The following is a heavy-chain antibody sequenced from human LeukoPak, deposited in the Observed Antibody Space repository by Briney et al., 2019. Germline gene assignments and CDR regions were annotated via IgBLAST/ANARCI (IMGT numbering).Heavy chain of an antibody. V-gene: IGHV4-34*01. CDR3: ARGYTERGSGPSYFDY. CDR2: IDHSGST. Sequence: PSETLSLTCAVYGGSFSGYYWSWIRRPPGNGLEWSGEIDHSGSTNYNPSLKSRVTISVDTSKNQFSLKLSSVTAADTAVYYCARGYTERGSGPSYFDYWGQGTLVTVSS. CDR1: GGSFSGYY. D-gene: IGHD2-15*01. J-gene: IGHJ4*02.